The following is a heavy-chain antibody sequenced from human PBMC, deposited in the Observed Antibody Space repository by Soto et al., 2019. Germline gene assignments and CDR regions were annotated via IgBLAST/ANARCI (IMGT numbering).Heavy chain of an antibody. V-gene: IGHV1-69*01. D-gene: IGHD3-10*01. J-gene: IGHJ5*02. CDR1: PGTFSTYA. CDR3: ARGDLYYYGSGSYYSGSAP. Sequence: QVQLVQSGSEVKKPGSSVKVSCKASPGTFSTYAVSWVRQAPGQGLEWMGGIIPLFGTPNYAQKFQGRVTITADESTRTVYRELSSLTSEDTAVYYCARGDLYYYGSGSYYSGSAPWGQGTLVGVSS. CDR2: IIPLFGTP.